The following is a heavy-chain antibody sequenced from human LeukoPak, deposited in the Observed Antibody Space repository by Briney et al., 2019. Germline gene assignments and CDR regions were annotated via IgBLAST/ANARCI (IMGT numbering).Heavy chain of an antibody. D-gene: IGHD6-13*01. CDR2: IKSKTDGGTT. J-gene: IGHJ6*03. CDR1: GFTFSNAW. CDR3: STVSSHGSYYYYYYYRDV. V-gene: IGHV3-15*01. Sequence: GGSLRLSCAASGFTFSNAWMSWVRQAPGKGLEWVGRIKSKTDGGTTDYAAPVKGRFTISRDDSKTTLYLQMNSLKTEDTAVYYCSTVSSHGSYYYYYYYRDVWGKGTTVTVSS.